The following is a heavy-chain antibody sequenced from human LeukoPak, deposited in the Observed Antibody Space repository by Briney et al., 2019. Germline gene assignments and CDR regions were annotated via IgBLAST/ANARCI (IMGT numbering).Heavy chain of an antibody. V-gene: IGHV4-59*01. D-gene: IGHD6-13*01. Sequence: PETLSLTSTVSSGSISSYYWSWIRQPPGKGLEWSGHIYYIGSTNYNPSLKSRVTISVDTSKNQFSLKLSSVTAADTAVYYCARLSSFYYYYMDVWGKGTTVTVSS. CDR1: SGSISSYY. CDR2: IYYIGST. J-gene: IGHJ6*03. CDR3: ARLSSFYYYYMDV.